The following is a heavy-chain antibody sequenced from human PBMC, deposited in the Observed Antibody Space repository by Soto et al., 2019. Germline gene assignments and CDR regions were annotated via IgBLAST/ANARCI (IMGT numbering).Heavy chain of an antibody. V-gene: IGHV5-10-1*01. CDR1: GYSFTNYW. CDR3: AGVGFGLGSPRYSLPYGLTV. D-gene: IGHD3-16*01. CDR2: ISPSDSYT. J-gene: IGHJ6*02. Sequence: PGESLKISCKGSGYSFTNYWINWVRQTPGKGLEWLGKISPSDSYTDYSPSFQGHVTISTDKSSSTAYLQWSSLKASDTGMYYCAGVGFGLGSPRYSLPYGLTVRGQGPPVTGS.